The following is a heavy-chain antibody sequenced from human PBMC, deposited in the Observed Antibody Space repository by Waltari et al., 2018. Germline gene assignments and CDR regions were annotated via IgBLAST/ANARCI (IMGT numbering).Heavy chain of an antibody. CDR1: GFTLSSYA. V-gene: IGHV3-23*01. Sequence: EVQLLESGGGLVQPGGYLRLACAASGFTLSSYAMSWVRQAPGRGLEWVSAISGRGGSTYYADSGKGRFTISRDNSKNTLYLQMNSLRAEDTAVYYCAKWGSSGWYPNERAYAFDIWGQGTMVTVSS. CDR3: AKWGSSGWYPNERAYAFDI. J-gene: IGHJ3*02. D-gene: IGHD6-19*01. CDR2: ISGRGGST.